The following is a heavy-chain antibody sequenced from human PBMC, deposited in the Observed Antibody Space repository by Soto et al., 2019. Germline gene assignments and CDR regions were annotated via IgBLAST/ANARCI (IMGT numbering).Heavy chain of an antibody. CDR3: AKDSCSGGSCYSLDY. V-gene: IGHV3-30*18. J-gene: IGHJ4*02. D-gene: IGHD2-15*01. CDR1: GFTFSSYG. CDR2: ISYDGSNK. Sequence: GGSLRLSCAASGFTFSSYGMHWVRQAPGKGLEWVAVISYDGSNKYYADSVKGRFTISRDNSKNTLYLQMNSLRAEDTAVYYCAKDSCSGGSCYSLDYWGQGTLVTVSS.